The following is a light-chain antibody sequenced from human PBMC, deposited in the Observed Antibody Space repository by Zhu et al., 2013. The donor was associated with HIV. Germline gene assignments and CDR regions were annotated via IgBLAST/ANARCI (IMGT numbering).Light chain of an antibody. CDR3: QQRGSWLLT. J-gene: IGKJ4*01. CDR2: ETS. V-gene: IGKV3D-20*02. CDR1: QSVSSSF. Sequence: DIVLTQSPGTLSLSPGDTATLSCRASQSVSSSFLAWYQQKIGQPPRLLMYETSTRAAGIPARFSGSGSVRDFTLTITGLEPEDFAVYYCQQRGSWLLTFGGGTKVEIK.